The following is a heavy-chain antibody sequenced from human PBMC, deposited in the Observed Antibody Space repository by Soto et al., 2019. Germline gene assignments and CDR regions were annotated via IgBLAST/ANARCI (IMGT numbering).Heavy chain of an antibody. V-gene: IGHV4-59*08. CDR2: IYYSGST. J-gene: IGHJ5*02. CDR3: ARQKGPYGDYHWFDH. D-gene: IGHD4-17*01. Sequence: ASETLSLTCTVSGGSIRSYYWSWIRQPPGKGLEWIGYIYYSGSTNYNPSLKSRVTITVDTTKNQFSLKLSSVTAADTAVFYCARQKGPYGDYHWFDHWGQGTLVTVSS. CDR1: GGSIRSYY.